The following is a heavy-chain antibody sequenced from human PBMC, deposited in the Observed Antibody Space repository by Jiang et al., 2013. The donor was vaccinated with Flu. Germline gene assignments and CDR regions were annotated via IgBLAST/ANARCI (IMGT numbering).Heavy chain of an antibody. J-gene: IGHJ4*02. CDR2: ISGSGGST. V-gene: IGHV3-23*01. Sequence: LRLSCAASGFTFSNYAMSWVRQAPGKGLEWVSAISGSGGSTYYADSAKGRFTISRDNSKNTLYLQMNSLRAEDTAVYYCAKGYRAAAGNKWLDCFDYWGQGTLVTVSS. D-gene: IGHD6-13*01. CDR1: GFTFSNYA. CDR3: AKGYRAAAGNKWLDCFDY.